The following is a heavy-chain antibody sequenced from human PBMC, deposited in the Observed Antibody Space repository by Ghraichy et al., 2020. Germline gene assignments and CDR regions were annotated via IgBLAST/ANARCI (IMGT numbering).Heavy chain of an antibody. Sequence: GESLNISCAASGFMFSSHGMSWVRQAPGKGLEWVSAIRGSTDNTYYADSVKGRFTISRDNSKNTLYLQMNSLRAEDTAVYYCAKCYYDSSGSFYYFDYWGQGTLVTVSS. D-gene: IGHD3-22*01. V-gene: IGHV3-23*01. J-gene: IGHJ4*02. CDR2: IRGSTDNT. CDR3: AKCYYDSSGSFYYFDY. CDR1: GFMFSSHG.